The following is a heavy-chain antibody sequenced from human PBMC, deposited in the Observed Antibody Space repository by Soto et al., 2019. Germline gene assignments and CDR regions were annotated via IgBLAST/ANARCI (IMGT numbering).Heavy chain of an antibody. V-gene: IGHV3-53*01. J-gene: IGHJ5*02. D-gene: IGHD3-10*01. CDR1: GNTVSSSH. Sequence: GGSLRLSSTTSGNTVSSSHMTWVRQAPGKGLEWVSVIYSGGSSYYAVSVQGRFTISRDNSKNTVYLQMNSLRGEDTAMYYCARLGPYGSESYSFRYNWFDPWGQGTLVTVSS. CDR3: ARLGPYGSESYSFRYNWFDP. CDR2: IYSGGSS.